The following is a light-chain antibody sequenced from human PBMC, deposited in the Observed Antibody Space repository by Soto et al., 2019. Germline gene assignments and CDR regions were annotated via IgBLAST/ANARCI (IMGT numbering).Light chain of an antibody. CDR1: QSISSY. V-gene: IGKV1-39*01. Sequence: DIQMTHSPSSPSASVGXXXXISCRASQSISSYLNWYQQKSGKAPRLLIYAASNLQSGVPSRFSGSGSGTDFTLTISSLQPEDSATYYCQQSYTFGQGTKVDI. J-gene: IGKJ1*01. CDR3: QQSYT. CDR2: AAS.